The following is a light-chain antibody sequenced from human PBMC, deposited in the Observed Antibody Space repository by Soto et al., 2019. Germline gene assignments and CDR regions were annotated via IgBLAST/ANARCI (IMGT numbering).Light chain of an antibody. V-gene: IGKV1-5*03. Sequence: DIQMTQSPCTLSASVGGIVSSTCRASQSISSWLAWYQQKPGKAPKLLIYKASTLESGVPSNFSGSGSGTEFTLTISSLQPEDFATYYCQQYNSYPWTFGQGTKVDIK. J-gene: IGKJ1*01. CDR2: KAS. CDR3: QQYNSYPWT. CDR1: QSISSW.